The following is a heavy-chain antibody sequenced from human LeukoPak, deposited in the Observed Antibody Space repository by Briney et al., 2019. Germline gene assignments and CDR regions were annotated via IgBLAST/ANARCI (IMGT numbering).Heavy chain of an antibody. V-gene: IGHV4-38-2*02. Sequence: PSETLSLTCTVSGYSISSGYYWGWIRQPPGKGLEWIGSIYHSGSTYYNPSLKSRVTISVDTSKNQPSLKVSSVTAADTAVYYCARENVDTAMSTLDYWGQGTLVTVSS. J-gene: IGHJ4*02. D-gene: IGHD5-18*01. CDR2: IYHSGST. CDR1: GYSISSGYY. CDR3: ARENVDTAMSTLDY.